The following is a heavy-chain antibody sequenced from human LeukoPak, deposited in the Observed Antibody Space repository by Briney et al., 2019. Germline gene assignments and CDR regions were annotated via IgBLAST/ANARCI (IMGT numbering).Heavy chain of an antibody. Sequence: GGSLRLSCAASGFTFSSYAMSWVRQAPGKGLEWVSAISGSGGTTYYADSVKGRFTISRDNAKYSLYLQMNSLRDEDTAVYYCATWRNYFDYWGQGTMVTVSS. V-gene: IGHV3-23*01. CDR1: GFTFSSYA. D-gene: IGHD3-3*01. J-gene: IGHJ3*01. CDR2: ISGSGGTT. CDR3: ATWRNYFDY.